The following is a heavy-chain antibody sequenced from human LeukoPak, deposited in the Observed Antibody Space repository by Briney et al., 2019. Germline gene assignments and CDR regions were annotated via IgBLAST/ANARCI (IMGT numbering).Heavy chain of an antibody. CDR1: RFSISTGYY. D-gene: IGHD3-16*01. CDR2: IYHSGTT. Sequence: SETLSLTCAVSRFSISTGYYWGWIRQPPGEGLEWIGVIYHSGTTYSNPSLKSRPTMSVETTKNQFSLTLSSVTAADTAVYYCPRWGPIVGATTVDYWGQGTLVTVSS. CDR3: PRWGPIVGATTVDY. V-gene: IGHV4-38-2*01. J-gene: IGHJ4*02.